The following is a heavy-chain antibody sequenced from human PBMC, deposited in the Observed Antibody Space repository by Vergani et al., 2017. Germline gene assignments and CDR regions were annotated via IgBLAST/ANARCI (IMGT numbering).Heavy chain of an antibody. Sequence: QLVESGGDLVKPGGSLRLSCAASGFTFSDHFVSWIRQAPGKGLEWLSHISPSGATVDFADSVKGRFTISRDNAKNSVYLQMRSLRVEYTAVYYCARGYSSSWYRWFDPWGQGTLVTVSS. CDR1: GFTFSDHF. J-gene: IGHJ5*02. D-gene: IGHD6-13*01. V-gene: IGHV3-11*01. CDR2: ISPSGATV. CDR3: ARGYSSSWYRWFDP.